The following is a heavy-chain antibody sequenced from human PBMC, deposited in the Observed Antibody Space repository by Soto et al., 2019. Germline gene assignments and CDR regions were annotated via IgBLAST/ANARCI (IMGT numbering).Heavy chain of an antibody. CDR1: GFTFSSYS. J-gene: IGHJ4*02. D-gene: IGHD6-6*01. Sequence: GGSLRLSCAASGFTFSSYSMNWVRQAPGKGLEWVSSISSSSSYIYYADSVKGRFTISRDNAKNSLYLQMNSLRAEDTAVYYCASSQSSIAARPLSHWGQGTLVTVSS. CDR2: ISSSSSYI. CDR3: ASSQSSIAARPLSH. V-gene: IGHV3-21*01.